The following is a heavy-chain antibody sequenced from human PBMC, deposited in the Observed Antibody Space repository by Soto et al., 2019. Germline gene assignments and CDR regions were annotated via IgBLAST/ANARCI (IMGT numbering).Heavy chain of an antibody. V-gene: IGHV3-23*01. Sequence: GGSLRLSCAASGFTFSSYAMSWVRQGPGKGRARVSAISGSGGSTYYADSVKGRFTISSDNSKNTLYMQMNSLRAEHTAVYYCAKSPRLHTVGRYYFDCWGQGTLVTFSS. D-gene: IGHD4-17*01. CDR2: ISGSGGST. J-gene: IGHJ4*02. CDR1: GFTFSSYA. CDR3: AKSPRLHTVGRYYFDC.